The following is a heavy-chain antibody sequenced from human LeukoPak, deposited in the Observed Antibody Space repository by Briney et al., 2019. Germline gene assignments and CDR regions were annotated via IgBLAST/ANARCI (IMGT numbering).Heavy chain of an antibody. J-gene: IGHJ4*02. V-gene: IGHV4-59*01. D-gene: IGHD4-17*01. CDR3: ARVGRGDYGDYSML. Sequence: SETLSLTCTVSGGSISNYYWSWIRQPPGKGLEWIGSISYSESTNYNPSLKSRVTISVDTPKNQFSLKLSSVTAADTAVYYCARVGRGDYGDYSMLWGQGTLVPVSA. CDR1: GGSISNYY. CDR2: ISYSEST.